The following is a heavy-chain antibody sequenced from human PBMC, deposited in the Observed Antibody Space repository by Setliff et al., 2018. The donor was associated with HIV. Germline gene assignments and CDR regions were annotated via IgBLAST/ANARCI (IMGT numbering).Heavy chain of an antibody. CDR2: IYSSGST. J-gene: IGHJ4*02. CDR1: GGSISSYY. CDR3: ARHSPPDY. V-gene: IGHV4-4*09. Sequence: PSETLSLTCTVSGGSISSYYWSWIRQPAGKGLEWIGYIYSSGSTNFNPPLPSRVTISVDTSKNQFSLKLSSVTAADTAVYYCARHSPPDYWGQGIRVTVSS.